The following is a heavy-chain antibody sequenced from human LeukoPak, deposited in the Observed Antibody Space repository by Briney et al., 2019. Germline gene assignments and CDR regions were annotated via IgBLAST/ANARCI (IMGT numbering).Heavy chain of an antibody. CDR2: ISAYNGNT. CDR1: GYTFTSYG. Sequence: ASVKVSCKASGYTFTSYGISWVRQAPGQGLEWMGWISAYNGNTNYAQKLQGRVTMTTDTSTSTAYMELRSLRSDDTAVYYCARGAAHPKSSWFAPWGQGTLVTVSS. D-gene: IGHD2-2*01. CDR3: ARGAAHPKSSWFAP. J-gene: IGHJ5*02. V-gene: IGHV1-18*01.